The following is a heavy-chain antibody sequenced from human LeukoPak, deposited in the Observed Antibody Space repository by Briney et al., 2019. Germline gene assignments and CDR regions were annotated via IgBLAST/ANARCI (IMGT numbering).Heavy chain of an antibody. CDR1: GFTFSNAW. CDR3: VKGRITMIVGVLGY. D-gene: IGHD3-22*01. Sequence: GGSLRLSCAASGFTFSNAWMSWARQAPGKGLEYVSAISSNGGSTYYADSVKGRFTISRDNSKNTLYLQMSSLRAEDTAVYYCVKGRITMIVGVLGYWGQGTLVTVSS. CDR2: ISSNGGST. V-gene: IGHV3-64D*06. J-gene: IGHJ4*02.